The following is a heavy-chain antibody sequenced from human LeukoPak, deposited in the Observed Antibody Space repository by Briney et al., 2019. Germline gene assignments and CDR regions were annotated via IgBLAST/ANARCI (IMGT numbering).Heavy chain of an antibody. J-gene: IGHJ3*02. CDR2: ISSSSSYI. CDR1: GFTFTSYR. Sequence: PGGSLRLSCAASGFTFTSYRMHWVRQAPGKGLEWVSSISSSSSYIYYADSVKGRFTISRDNAKNSLYLQMNSLRAEDTAVYYCARVHYHDSSSLGAFDIWGQGTMVTVSS. CDR3: ARVHYHDSSSLGAFDI. D-gene: IGHD3-22*01. V-gene: IGHV3-21*01.